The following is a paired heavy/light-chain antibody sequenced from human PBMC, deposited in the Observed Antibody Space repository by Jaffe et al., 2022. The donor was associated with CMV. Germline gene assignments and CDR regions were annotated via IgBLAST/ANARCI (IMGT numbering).Heavy chain of an antibody. J-gene: IGHJ3*02. CDR3: ARHLSSSGWYSDHTSERPNDAFDI. CDR2: IYPGDSDT. V-gene: IGHV5-51*01. D-gene: IGHD6-19*01. Sequence: EVQLVQSGAEVKKPGESLKISCKGSGYSFTSYWIGWVRQMPGKGLEWMGIIYPGDSDTRYSPSFQGQVTISADKSISTAYLQWSSLKASDTAMYYCARHLSSSGWYSDHTSERPNDAFDIWGQGTMVTVSS. CDR1: GYSFTSYW.
Light chain of an antibody. CDR2: DVS. Sequence: QSALTQPASVSGSPGQSITISCTGTSSDVGGYNYVSWYQQHPGKAPKLMIYDVSNRPSGVSNRFSGSKSGNTASLTISGLQAEDEADYYCSSYTSSSSYVFGTGTKVTVL. CDR1: SSDVGGYNY. V-gene: IGLV2-14*03. J-gene: IGLJ1*01. CDR3: SSYTSSSSYV.